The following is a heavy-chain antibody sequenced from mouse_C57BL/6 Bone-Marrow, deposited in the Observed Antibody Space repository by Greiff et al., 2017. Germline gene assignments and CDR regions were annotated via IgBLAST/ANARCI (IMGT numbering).Heavy chain of an antibody. CDR2: IYPRRGNT. J-gene: IGHJ2*01. D-gene: IGHD1-1*01. CDR3: ARFHYYYGSSYGEY. Sequence: QVQLQQSGAELARPGASVKLSCKASGYTFTSYGISWVKQRTGQGLEWIGEIYPRRGNTYYNEKFKGKATLTADKSSSTAYMELRSLTSEDSAVYFCARFHYYYGSSYGEYWGQGTTLTVSS. V-gene: IGHV1-81*01. CDR1: GYTFTSYG.